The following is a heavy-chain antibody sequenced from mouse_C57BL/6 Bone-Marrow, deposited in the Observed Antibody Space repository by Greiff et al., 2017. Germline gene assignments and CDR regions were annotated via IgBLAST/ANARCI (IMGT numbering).Heavy chain of an antibody. Sequence: EVQLQESGPDLVKPSQSLSLTCTVTGYSITSGYAWHWIRQFPGNKLEWLGYIYFSGSTKYNPSLKSRISVTRDTSKNQFFLQLNSVTAEDTATYDCARDGNYFDDWGQGTTLTVSS. J-gene: IGHJ2*01. V-gene: IGHV3-1*02. CDR1: GYSITSGYA. CDR2: IYFSGST. D-gene: IGHD2-1*01. CDR3: ARDGNYFDD.